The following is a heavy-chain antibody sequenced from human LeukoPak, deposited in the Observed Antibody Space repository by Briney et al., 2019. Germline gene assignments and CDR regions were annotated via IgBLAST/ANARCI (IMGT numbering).Heavy chain of an antibody. V-gene: IGHV4-34*01. Sequence: SETLSLTCAVYGGSFSGYYWSWIRQPPGKGLEWIGEINHSGSTNYNPSLKSRVTISVDTSKNQFSLKLSSVTAADTAVYYCARSWWELGYLDYWGQGTLVTVSS. CDR2: INHSGST. CDR3: ARSWWELGYLDY. CDR1: GGSFSGYY. D-gene: IGHD1-26*01. J-gene: IGHJ4*02.